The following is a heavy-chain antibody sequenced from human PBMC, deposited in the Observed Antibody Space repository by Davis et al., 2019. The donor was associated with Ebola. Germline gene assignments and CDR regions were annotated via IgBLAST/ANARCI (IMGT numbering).Heavy chain of an antibody. J-gene: IGHJ4*02. CDR2: IHYSGGT. Sequence: SETLSLTCAVSDGAITNAGYNWSWIRQHPVKGLEWIGHIHYSGGTYYNPSLKSRVTISIATSKNEFSLSLTSVTAADTAVYYCARGDSMEAVLSVLQYWGQGILVTVSS. D-gene: IGHD1-1*01. CDR3: ARGDSMEAVLSVLQY. V-gene: IGHV4-31*11. CDR1: DGAITNAGYN.